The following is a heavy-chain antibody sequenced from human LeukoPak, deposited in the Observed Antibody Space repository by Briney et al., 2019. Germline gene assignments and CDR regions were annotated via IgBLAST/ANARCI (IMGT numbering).Heavy chain of an antibody. V-gene: IGHV3-23*01. Sequence: PGGSLRLSCVVSGFTFKNYAMSWVRQAPGKGLECVSRIRDSGNGTDYADSVKGRFTVSRDNSKNTLYLHMNTLSAEDTAVYYCAKWAYYDFWSGHYKSHFDSWGQGTLVTVSP. J-gene: IGHJ4*02. CDR2: IRDSGNGT. D-gene: IGHD3-3*01. CDR3: AKWAYYDFWSGHYKSHFDS. CDR1: GFTFKNYA.